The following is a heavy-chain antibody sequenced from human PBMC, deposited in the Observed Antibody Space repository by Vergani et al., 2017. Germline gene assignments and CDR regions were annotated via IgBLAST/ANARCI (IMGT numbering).Heavy chain of an antibody. V-gene: IGHV3-74*01. J-gene: IGHJ6*04. CDR2: ISDDGFNT. D-gene: IGHD5-12*01. Sequence: DVHLAESGGGFFQPGGSLRLSCVATGFTLSRYWMHWVRQTPGKGFVWVARISDDGFNTNYADSVKGRFTISGDTANNTLYLQMNSLRPDDTAVYYCARAVATLTRGMDVWGGGTTVTVSS. CDR1: GFTLSRYW. CDR3: ARAVATLTRGMDV.